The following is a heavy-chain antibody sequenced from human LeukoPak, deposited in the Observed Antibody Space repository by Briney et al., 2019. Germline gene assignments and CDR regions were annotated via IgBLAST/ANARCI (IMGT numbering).Heavy chain of an antibody. CDR1: GYTFTGYY. D-gene: IGHD3-3*01. CDR3: AREKVTIFGVVTKVSDY. J-gene: IGHJ4*02. Sequence: GASVKVSCKASGYTFTGYYMHWVRQAPGQGLEWMGWINPNSGGTNYAQKLQGRVTMTTDTSTSTAYMELRSLRSDDTAVYYCAREKVTIFGVVTKVSDYWGQGTLVTVSS. V-gene: IGHV1-2*02. CDR2: INPNSGGT.